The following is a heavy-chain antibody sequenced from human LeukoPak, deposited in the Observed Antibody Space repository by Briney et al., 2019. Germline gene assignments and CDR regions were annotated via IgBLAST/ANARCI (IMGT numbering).Heavy chain of an antibody. Sequence: GGSLRLSCAASGFIVNNYGLSWVRQAPGKGLEWVSAISNDGGGTTYADFVNGRFTISRDNSKNTLFLQMNSLRAEDTALYYCAKGSSGYFADLWGQGTLVTVSS. CDR3: AKGSSGYFADL. CDR2: ISNDGGGT. J-gene: IGHJ5*02. V-gene: IGHV3-23*01. CDR1: GFIVNNYG. D-gene: IGHD3-22*01.